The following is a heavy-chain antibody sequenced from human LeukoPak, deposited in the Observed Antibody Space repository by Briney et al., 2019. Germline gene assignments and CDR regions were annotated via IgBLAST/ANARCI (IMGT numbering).Heavy chain of an antibody. D-gene: IGHD2-21*02. CDR2: ISGSGLST. CDR3: ARDAYCGGDCYSVWYFDL. CDR1: GFTFSTYA. V-gene: IGHV3-23*01. J-gene: IGHJ2*01. Sequence: GGSLRLSCAASGFTFSTYAMNWVRQAPGKGLEWVSAISGSGLSTYYADSVKGRFTISRDNSKNTLYLQMNSLRAEDTAVYYCARDAYCGGDCYSVWYFDLWGRSTLVTVSS.